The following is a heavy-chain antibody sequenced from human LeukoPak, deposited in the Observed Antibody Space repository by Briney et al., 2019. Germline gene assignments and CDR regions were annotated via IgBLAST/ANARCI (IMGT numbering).Heavy chain of an antibody. CDR3: ARGRMAAAATRGDYLDY. J-gene: IGHJ4*02. V-gene: IGHV4-34*01. CDR1: GGSFSGYY. Sequence: SETLSLTCAVYGGSFSGYYWNWIRQPPAKGLEWIGEINHSGRNNYNPSLKSRVTISVDTSKNQCSLKLTSVTAADTAVYYCARGRMAAAATRGDYLDYWGQGTLVTVSS. D-gene: IGHD6-13*01. CDR2: INHSGRN.